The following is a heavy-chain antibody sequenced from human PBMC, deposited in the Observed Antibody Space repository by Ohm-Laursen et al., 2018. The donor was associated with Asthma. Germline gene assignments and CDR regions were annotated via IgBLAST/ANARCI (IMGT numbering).Heavy chain of an antibody. CDR1: GFTFSSYG. CDR2: GGSYYDGGLK. CDR3: ARDVMEWYLPAFDF. Sequence: SLRLSCTASGFTFSSYGMHWVRQAPGKGLEWVAVGGSYYDGGLKYYADSVNGRFTVSRDDSKNTPYLQMNSLRPDDTAVYYCARDVMEWYLPAFDFWGQGTLVTVSS. V-gene: IGHV3-30*03. D-gene: IGHD3-3*01. J-gene: IGHJ4*02.